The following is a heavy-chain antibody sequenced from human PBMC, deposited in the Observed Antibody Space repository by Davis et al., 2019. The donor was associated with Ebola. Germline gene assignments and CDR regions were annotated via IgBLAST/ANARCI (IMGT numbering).Heavy chain of an antibody. CDR2: INPITGGT. CDR3: AREGGRYYDSSGYVFDI. V-gene: IGHV1-46*01. J-gene: IGHJ3*02. CDR1: GYRFTSYY. Sequence: ASVKVSCNASGYRFTSYYMHWVRQAPGQGLEWMGIINPITGGTSYAQNFQVRVNMTRDTSTSTVYMELSSLRSEDTAMYYCAREGGRYYDSSGYVFDIWGQGTMVKVSS. D-gene: IGHD3-22*01.